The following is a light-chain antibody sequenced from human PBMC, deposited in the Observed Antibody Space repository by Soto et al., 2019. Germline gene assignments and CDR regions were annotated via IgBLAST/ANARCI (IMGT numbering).Light chain of an antibody. CDR2: DVN. J-gene: IGLJ1*01. V-gene: IGLV2-14*01. Sequence: QSLVTQPGSVSGSPGQSMTISCPGTSSEVGGYNYVSWHQQHPGKAPKLMIYDVNNRPSGVSNRFSGSKSGNTASLTISGLQAEDEADYYCTSYASSSTYVFGTGTKVTV. CDR1: SSEVGGYNY. CDR3: TSYASSSTYV.